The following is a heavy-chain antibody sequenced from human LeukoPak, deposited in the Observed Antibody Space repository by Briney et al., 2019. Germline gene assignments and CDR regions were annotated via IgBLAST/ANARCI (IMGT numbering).Heavy chain of an antibody. J-gene: IGHJ4*02. D-gene: IGHD1-1*01. Sequence: SETLSLTCTVSGGSISSYYWSWIRQPPGKGLEWIGYVYYSGSTNYNPSLKSRVTISVDTSKNQFSLKLSSVTAADTAVYYCASDGYNWRAFDYWGQGTLVTVSS. V-gene: IGHV4-59*01. CDR3: ASDGYNWRAFDY. CDR2: VYYSGST. CDR1: GGSISSYY.